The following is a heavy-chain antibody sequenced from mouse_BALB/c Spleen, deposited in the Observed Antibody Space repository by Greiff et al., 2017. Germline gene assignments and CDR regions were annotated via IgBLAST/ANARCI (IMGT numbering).Heavy chain of an antibody. D-gene: IGHD2-4*01. J-gene: IGHJ4*01. V-gene: IGHV5-9-3*01. Sequence: EVQLVESGGDLVKPGGSLKLSCAASGFTFSSYAMSWVRQTPEKRLEWVATISSGGSYTYYPDSVKGRFTISRDNAKNTLYLQMSSLRSEDTAMYYCARGDYDYDEGAMDYWGQGTSVTVSS. CDR3: ARGDYDYDEGAMDY. CDR1: GFTFSSYA. CDR2: ISSGGSYT.